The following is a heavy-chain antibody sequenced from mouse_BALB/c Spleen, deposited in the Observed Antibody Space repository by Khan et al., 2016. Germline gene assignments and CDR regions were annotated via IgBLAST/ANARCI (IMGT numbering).Heavy chain of an antibody. CDR1: GFDFSRYW. CDR3: ARHGYGSSGCCDV. J-gene: IGHJ1*01. V-gene: IGHV4-1*02. CDR2: INPDSSTI. D-gene: IGHD1-1*01. Sequence: EVKLLESGGGLVQPGGSLKLSCAASGFDFSRYWMSWVRQAPGKGLEWIGEINPDSSTINYTPSLKDKFTISRDNAKNTLYLQMSKVRSEDTALYYDARHGYGSSGCCDVWGAGTTVTVSS.